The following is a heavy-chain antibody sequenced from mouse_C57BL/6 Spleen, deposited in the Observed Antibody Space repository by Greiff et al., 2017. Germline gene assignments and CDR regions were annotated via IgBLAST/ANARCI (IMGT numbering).Heavy chain of an antibody. J-gene: IGHJ3*01. CDR1: GYAFSSYW. Sequence: LKQSGASVKISCKASGYAFSSYWMNWVKQRPGKGLEWIGQIYPGDGDTNYNGKFKGKATLTADKSSSTAYMQLSSLTSEDSAVYFCARSRYYGYDEGGPWFAYWGQGTLVTVSA. CDR2: IYPGDGDT. CDR3: ARSRYYGYDEGGPWFAY. D-gene: IGHD2-2*01. V-gene: IGHV1-80*01.